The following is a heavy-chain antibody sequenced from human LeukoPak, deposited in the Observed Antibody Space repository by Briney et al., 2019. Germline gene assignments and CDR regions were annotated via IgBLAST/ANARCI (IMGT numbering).Heavy chain of an antibody. V-gene: IGHV5-51*01. J-gene: IGHJ5*02. CDR1: GYSFTSYW. D-gene: IGHD6-13*01. Sequence: GESLKISCKGSGYSFTSYWIGWVRQMPGKGLEWMGIIYPGDSDTRYSPSFQGQVTISADKSIGTAYLQWSSLKASDTAMYYCARQYSSSWYWFDPWGQGTLVTVSS. CDR2: IYPGDSDT. CDR3: ARQYSSSWYWFDP.